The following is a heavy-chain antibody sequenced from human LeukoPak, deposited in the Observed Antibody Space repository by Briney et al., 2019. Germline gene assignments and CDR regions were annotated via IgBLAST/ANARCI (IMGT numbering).Heavy chain of an antibody. Sequence: PGGSLRLSCAASGFTFSSYAMSWVRQAPGKGLEWVSAISGSGGSTYYADSVKGRFTISRDNSKNTLYLQMNSLRSEDTAVYYCAREDGSGSYYDLPFDYWGQGTLVTVSS. CDR1: GFTFSSYA. CDR3: AREDGSGSYYDLPFDY. D-gene: IGHD3-10*01. V-gene: IGHV3-23*01. CDR2: ISGSGGST. J-gene: IGHJ4*02.